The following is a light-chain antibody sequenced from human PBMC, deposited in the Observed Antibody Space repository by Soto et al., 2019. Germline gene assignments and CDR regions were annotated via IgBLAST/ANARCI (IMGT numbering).Light chain of an antibody. CDR1: QSVGSK. J-gene: IGKJ4*01. Sequence: EVVMTHSPATLSVSPGERATLSCRASQSVGSKLAWYQQKPGKAPRLLIFDAFTRAPGIPARFSGSGSGTEFTLFISSLQSADFAVYYCQQDNNWPPLTFGGGTKVEI. V-gene: IGKV3-15*01. CDR3: QQDNNWPPLT. CDR2: DAF.